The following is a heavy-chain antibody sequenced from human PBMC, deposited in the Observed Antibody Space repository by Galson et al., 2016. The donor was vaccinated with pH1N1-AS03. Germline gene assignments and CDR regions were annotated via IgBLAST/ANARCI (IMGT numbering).Heavy chain of an antibody. V-gene: IGHV1-18*01. D-gene: IGHD3-3*01. CDR3: VGDSVISGVVFFNY. J-gene: IGHJ4*02. CDR1: GYTFTTYG. Sequence: SVKVSCKASGYTFTTYGISWVRQAPGQGLEWMGWISAYYGDTHFAHKFQERVTLTRDTSTATAYMELRNLRSDDTAVYYCVGDSVISGVVFFNYWGQGTLVTVS. CDR2: ISAYYGDT.